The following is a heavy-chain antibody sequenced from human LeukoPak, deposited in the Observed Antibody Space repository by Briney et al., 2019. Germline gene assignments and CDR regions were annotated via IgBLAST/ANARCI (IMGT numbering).Heavy chain of an antibody. J-gene: IGHJ5*02. V-gene: IGHV3-48*03. CDR3: ARAAILVANYFDP. CDR2: ISGSGSAI. Sequence: GGSLRLSCAASGFTFSSYEMNWVRQAPGKGLEWVSYISGSGSAIYYADSVKGRFTISRDNSKNTLYLQMNSLKTEDTAVYYCARAAILVANYFDPWGQGTLVTVSS. D-gene: IGHD3-22*01. CDR1: GFTFSSYE.